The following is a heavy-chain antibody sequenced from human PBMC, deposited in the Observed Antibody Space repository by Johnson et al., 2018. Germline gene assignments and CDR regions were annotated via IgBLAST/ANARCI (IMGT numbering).Heavy chain of an antibody. D-gene: IGHD2-2*01. J-gene: IGHJ6*03. V-gene: IGHV3-7*03. CDR2: IKEDGSEK. Sequence: VQMQESGGGVVQPGRSLRLSCAASGFTFSSYGMHWVRQAPGKGLEWVANIKEDGSEKFDVASVTGRFTIARDNAKKSLYLQMNSLRDEDTGLYYWARLKVPPNMYYYYMDVWGKGTTVTVSS. CDR1: GFTFSSYG. CDR3: ARLKVPPNMYYYYMDV.